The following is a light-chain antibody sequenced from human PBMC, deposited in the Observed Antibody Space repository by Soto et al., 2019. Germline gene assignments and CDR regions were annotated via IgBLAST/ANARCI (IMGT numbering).Light chain of an antibody. V-gene: IGLV7-46*01. CDR1: TGTVTTGHA. CDR3: LLSYSGARV. CDR2: ETT. J-gene: IGLJ2*01. Sequence: QAVVTQEPSLPVSPGGTVTLTCGSITGTVTTGHAPYWFQQKPGQAPRTLIYETTNRHSWTPARFSGSLLGGKAALTLSGAQPEDEAEYYCLLSYSGARVFGGGTKVTVL.